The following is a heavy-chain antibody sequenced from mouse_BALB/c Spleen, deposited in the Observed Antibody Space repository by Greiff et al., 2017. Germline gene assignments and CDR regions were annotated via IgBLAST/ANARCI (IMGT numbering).Heavy chain of an antibody. Sequence: QVQLQQSGAELVRPGTSVKVSCKASGYAFTNYLIEWVKQRPGQGLEWIGVINPGSGGTNYNEKFKGKATLTADKSSSTAYMQLSSLTSDDSAVYFCARKGEAYAMDYWGQGTSVTVSS. V-gene: IGHV1-54*01. CDR1: GYAFTNYL. CDR3: ARKGEAYAMDY. CDR2: INPGSGGT. J-gene: IGHJ4*01.